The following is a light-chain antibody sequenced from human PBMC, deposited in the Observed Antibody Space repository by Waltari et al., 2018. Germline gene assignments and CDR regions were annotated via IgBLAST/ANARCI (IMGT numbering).Light chain of an antibody. Sequence: SALTQPRSVSGSPGQSVTISCTGTTNDLGSYNYVPWYQQHPGKAPKLIILDVTKRPSGVPDRLSGSKSGNTASLTISGLRAEDEAEYYCCSHAGSYTWVFGGGTKLTVV. CDR1: TNDLGSYNY. CDR2: DVT. V-gene: IGLV2-11*01. J-gene: IGLJ3*02. CDR3: CSHAGSYTWV.